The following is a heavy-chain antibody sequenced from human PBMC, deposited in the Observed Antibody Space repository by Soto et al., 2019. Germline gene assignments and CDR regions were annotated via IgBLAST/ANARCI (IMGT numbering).Heavy chain of an antibody. D-gene: IGHD6-19*01. CDR1: GFTFSSYE. CDR2: ITSSGSIV. V-gene: IGHV3-48*03. J-gene: IGHJ4*02. Sequence: GGSLRLSCAASGFTFSSYEMNWVRQAPGKGLEWVSHITSSGSIVYYADSVKGRFTISRDNAKNSLYLQMNSLGAEDTAIYYCARAQWLVGVLTRGTFDCWGQGTLVTVSS. CDR3: ARAQWLVGVLTRGTFDC.